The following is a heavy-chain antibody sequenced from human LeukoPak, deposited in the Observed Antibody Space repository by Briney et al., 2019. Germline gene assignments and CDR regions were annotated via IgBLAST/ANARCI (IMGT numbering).Heavy chain of an antibody. CDR2: ISGRGGNT. CDR1: GLTFNNYA. CDR3: ATGYSDSLRSPLDS. D-gene: IGHD3-22*01. V-gene: IGHV3-23*01. J-gene: IGHJ5*01. Sequence: PGGSLRLSCAASGLTFNNYALTWIRQAPGKGLEWVSSISGRGGNTYYADSVKGRFTISRDDSKNTLFLQMNSLRAEDTAVYYCATGYSDSLRSPLDSWGQGTLVTASS.